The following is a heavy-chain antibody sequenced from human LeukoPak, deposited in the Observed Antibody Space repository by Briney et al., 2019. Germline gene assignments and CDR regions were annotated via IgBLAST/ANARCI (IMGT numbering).Heavy chain of an antibody. CDR1: GFTFNSYV. Sequence: PGRSLRLSCAASGFTFNSYVMHWVRQAPGKGLEWVAFISYDESNRYYADSVKGRFTISRDNSKNTLSLQMNSLRAEDTAVYYCATEGSGYCFDYWGQGTLVTVSS. CDR2: ISYDESNR. V-gene: IGHV3-30-3*01. CDR3: ATEGSGYCFDY. J-gene: IGHJ4*02.